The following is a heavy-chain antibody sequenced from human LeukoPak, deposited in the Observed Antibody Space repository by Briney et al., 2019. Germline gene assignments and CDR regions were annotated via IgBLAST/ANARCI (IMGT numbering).Heavy chain of an antibody. J-gene: IGHJ3*02. CDR1: GFTYGDYA. CDR3: TREYGSGSYFAFDI. D-gene: IGHD3-10*01. V-gene: IGHV3-49*03. Sequence: GGSRRLSCTASGFTYGDYAMSWFRQAPGKGLAWVGFIRSKAYGGTTEYAASVKGRFTISRDDSKSIAYLQMNSLKTEDTAVYYCTREYGSGSYFAFDIWGQGTMVTVSS. CDR2: IRSKAYGGTT.